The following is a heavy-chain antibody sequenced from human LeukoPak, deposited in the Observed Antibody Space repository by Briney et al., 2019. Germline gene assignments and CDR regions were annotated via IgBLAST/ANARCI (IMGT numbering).Heavy chain of an antibody. CDR1: GGTFSSYA. CDR3: ARENPNGGDCCDY. J-gene: IGHJ4*02. Sequence: ASVKVSCKGYGGTFSSYAISWVRQAPGQGLEWMGGIIPIFGTANYAQKFQGRVTITADESTSTAYMELSSLRSEDTAVYYCARENPNGGDCCDYWGQGTLVTV. D-gene: IGHD2-21*01. CDR2: IIPIFGTA. V-gene: IGHV1-69*01.